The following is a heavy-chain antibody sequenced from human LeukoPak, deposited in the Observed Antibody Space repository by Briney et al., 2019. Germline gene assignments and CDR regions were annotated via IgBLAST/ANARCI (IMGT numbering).Heavy chain of an antibody. CDR1: GYTFTSYG. D-gene: IGHD2-21*02. CDR3: ARGGVVTTLGY. Sequence: ASVKVSCKASGYTFTSYGISWVREAPGQGLEWMGWISPYNGNTNYAQKLQGRVTMTTDTSTSTAYIELRSPRSDDTAVYYCARGGVVTTLGYWGQGTLVTVSS. V-gene: IGHV1-18*01. J-gene: IGHJ4*02. CDR2: ISPYNGNT.